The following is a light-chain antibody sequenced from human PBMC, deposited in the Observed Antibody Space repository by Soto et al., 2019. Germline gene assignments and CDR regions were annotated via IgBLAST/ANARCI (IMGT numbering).Light chain of an antibody. Sequence: DIQMTQSPSTLSASVGDRVTITCRASQSISNYLAWYQQKPGKAPKLLIYDASTLESGVPSRFSGSGSGTEFTLAISSLQPADFATYCCQQYKTYWMFCQGTKGEIK. J-gene: IGKJ1*01. CDR3: QQYKTYWM. CDR2: DAS. CDR1: QSISNY. V-gene: IGKV1-5*01.